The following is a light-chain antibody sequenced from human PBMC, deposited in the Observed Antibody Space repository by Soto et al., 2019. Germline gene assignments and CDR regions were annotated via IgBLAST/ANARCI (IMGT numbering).Light chain of an antibody. J-gene: IGLJ2*01. V-gene: IGLV1-40*01. CDR1: SSNIGAGYN. CDR3: QSYDSSLSGFVV. CDR2: GNS. Sequence: QSVLTQPPSVYGAPGQRVTISCTGSSSNIGAGYNVHWYQQLPGTAPKLLIYGNSNRPSGVPDRFSGSKSGTSASLAITGLHAEDEADYYCQSYDSSLSGFVVFGGGTKVTVL.